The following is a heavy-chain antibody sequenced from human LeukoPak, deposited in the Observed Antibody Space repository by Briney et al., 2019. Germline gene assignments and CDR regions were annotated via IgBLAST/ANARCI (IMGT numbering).Heavy chain of an antibody. CDR1: GFTFDAYA. CDR3: AAWAFYHSLDV. J-gene: IGHJ6*02. CDR2: INKDGSAT. D-gene: IGHD1-26*01. V-gene: IGHV3-43*02. Sequence: GGSLRLSCEASGFTFDAYAMHWVRQAPGKGLEWVSLINKDGSATYYADSVKGQFTISRDNSKNSLYLQMNSLRSEDTALYYCAAWAFYHSLDVWGQGTTVTVSS.